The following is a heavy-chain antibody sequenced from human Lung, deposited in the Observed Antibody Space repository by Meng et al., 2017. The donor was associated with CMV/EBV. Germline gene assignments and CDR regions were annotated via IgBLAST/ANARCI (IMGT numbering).Heavy chain of an antibody. CDR2: IIPVFAIA. D-gene: IGHD2-2*02. CDR1: GGTFSSYA. CDR3: VRDRTGDCSSTSCYNYYYYYGMDV. J-gene: IGHJ6*02. Sequence: SXXVSXKASGGTFSSYAFSWVRQAPGQGLEWMGGIIPVFAIANYAQKLQGRITITTDESTSTAYMELSSLRSEDTAVYYCVRDRTGDCSSTSCYNYYYYYGMDVWXQGTXVNVSS. V-gene: IGHV1-69*05.